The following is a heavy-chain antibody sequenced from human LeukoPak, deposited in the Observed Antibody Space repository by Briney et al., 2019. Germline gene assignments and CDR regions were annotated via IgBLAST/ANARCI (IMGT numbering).Heavy chain of an antibody. CDR3: AKTRPLDSSSWSHGDY. CDR2: ISGTTSGT. V-gene: IGHV3-23*01. CDR1: GFTFSTCA. D-gene: IGHD6-13*01. J-gene: IGHJ4*02. Sequence: GGSLRLSCAASGFTFSTCAMSWVRQAPGKGLEWVSGISGTTSGTYYADSVKGRFTISRDNSRNTLFLQVNSLRAGDTAVYYCAKTRPLDSSSWSHGDYWGQGTLVTVSS.